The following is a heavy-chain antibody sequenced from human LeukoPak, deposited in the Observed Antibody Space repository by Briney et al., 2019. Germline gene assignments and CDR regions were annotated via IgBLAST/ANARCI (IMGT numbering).Heavy chain of an antibody. J-gene: IGHJ4*02. CDR2: IYTSGST. V-gene: IGHV4-59*10. Sequence: PSETLSLTCAVYGGSFSGYYWSWIRQPAGKGLEWIGRIYTSGSTNYNPSLKSRVTISVDTSKNQFSLKLSSVTAADTAVYYCARLTPGIAVAGSEFDYWGQGTLVTVSS. CDR1: GGSFSGYY. D-gene: IGHD6-19*01. CDR3: ARLTPGIAVAGSEFDY.